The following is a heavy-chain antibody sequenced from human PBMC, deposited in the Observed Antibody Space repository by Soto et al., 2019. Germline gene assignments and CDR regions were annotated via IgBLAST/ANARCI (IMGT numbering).Heavy chain of an antibody. CDR2: TNYRSRWSN. CDR1: GDSVSESSVS. V-gene: IGHV6-1*01. J-gene: IGHJ6*03. CDR3: AGTTSHQWYYMDV. Sequence: SQTLSLTCAISGDSVSESSVSWNWIRQSPSRGLEWLGRTNYRSRWSNAYAVSVRSRITVNPDTSKNQFSLQLTSVTPEDTAVYYCAGTTSHQWYYMDVWGKGTTVTVSS. D-gene: IGHD1-7*01.